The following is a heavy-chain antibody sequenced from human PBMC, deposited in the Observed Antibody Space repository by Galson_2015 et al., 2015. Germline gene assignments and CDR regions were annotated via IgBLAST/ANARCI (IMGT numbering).Heavy chain of an antibody. CDR1: GNSFTSNW. Sequence: QSGAEVKKPGEYLKISCKDSGNSFTSNWIAWVRQMPGKGLEWMGIIYPGDSDTRYSPSFQGQVTISVDKSISTAYLQWSSLKASDSAMYYCARPRSVSKGFFDYWGQGTLVTVSS. CDR2: IYPGDSDT. D-gene: IGHD3-3*01. V-gene: IGHV5-51*01. CDR3: ARPRSVSKGFFDY. J-gene: IGHJ4*02.